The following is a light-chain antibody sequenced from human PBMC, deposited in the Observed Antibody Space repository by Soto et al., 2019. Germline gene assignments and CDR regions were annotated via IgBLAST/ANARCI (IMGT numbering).Light chain of an antibody. CDR1: QSVSSSY. V-gene: IGKV3-20*01. J-gene: IGKJ4*01. CDR3: QQYGSSPA. CDR2: GAS. Sequence: EIVLTQSPGTLSLSPGERATLSFMASQSVSSSYLAWYQQKPGQAPRLLIYGASSRATGIPDRFSGSGSGTDFTLTISRLEPEDFAVYYCQQYGSSPAFGGGTKVDIK.